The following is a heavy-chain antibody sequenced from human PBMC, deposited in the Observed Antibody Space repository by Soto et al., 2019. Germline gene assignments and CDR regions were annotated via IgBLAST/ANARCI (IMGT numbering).Heavy chain of an antibody. D-gene: IGHD2-2*02. CDR3: AIFAPLPIPQDFYHVMAV. V-gene: IGHV4-39*01. Sequence: SETLSLTCTVSGDSMRTDNHYCGWVRQTPGKGLEGIAHIHYSGNTFYNPSLKSRVARSVDTSKNQFSLNLTSVTATDTAVYYCAIFAPLPIPQDFYHVMAVLGPAPVVT. J-gene: IGHJ6*02. CDR2: IHYSGNT. CDR1: GDSMRTDNHY.